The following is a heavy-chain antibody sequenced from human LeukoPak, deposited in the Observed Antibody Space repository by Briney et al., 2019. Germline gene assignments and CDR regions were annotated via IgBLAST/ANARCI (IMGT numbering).Heavy chain of an antibody. CDR3: ARDILPPHSDARNSYSRDY. V-gene: IGHV1-2*02. J-gene: IGHJ4*02. Sequence: ASVKVSCKASGYIFTDFYIHWVRQAPGQGLEWMRWISPKNGDTKFAQKFQGRVTMTRDTSVTTAYMELSRLTSDDTAVYYCARDILPPHSDARNSYSRDYWGQGTLVTVSS. CDR1: GYIFTDFY. CDR2: ISPKNGDT. D-gene: IGHD6-6*01.